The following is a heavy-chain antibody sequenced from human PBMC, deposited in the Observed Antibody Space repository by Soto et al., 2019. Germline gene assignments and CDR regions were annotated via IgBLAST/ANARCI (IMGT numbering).Heavy chain of an antibody. V-gene: IGHV4-59*12. D-gene: IGHD2-15*01. J-gene: IGHJ6*03. CDR3: ARGRGTNVQRYCSGGSCHYYYYMDV. CDR2: IHYSGKT. Sequence: SETLSLTCTVTGGSISPYYWSWIRQPPGGGLEWIGHIHYSGKTNYNPSLKSRVTISVDTSTNQFSLKLSSVTAADTAVYYCARGRGTNVQRYCSGGSCHYYYYMDVWGKGTTVTVSS. CDR1: GGSISPYY.